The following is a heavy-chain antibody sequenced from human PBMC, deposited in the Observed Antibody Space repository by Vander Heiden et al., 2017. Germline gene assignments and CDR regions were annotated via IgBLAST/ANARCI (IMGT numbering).Heavy chain of an antibody. Sequence: QTTLKESGPPQVQPTQTLTLTCPLSGFTLSTRGVGVAWIRQPPGKALEWLALMYWDDDKRYSPSLKSRLTITKDTSKNQVVLTMTNMDPVDTATYYCVHTPDILAYFDYWGQGTLVTVSS. CDR2: MYWDDDK. J-gene: IGHJ4*02. CDR3: VHTPDILAYFDY. CDR1: GFTLSTRGVG. D-gene: IGHD2-8*02. V-gene: IGHV2-5*02.